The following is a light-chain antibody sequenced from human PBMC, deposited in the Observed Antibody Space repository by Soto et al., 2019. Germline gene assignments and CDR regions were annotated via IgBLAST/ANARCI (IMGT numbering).Light chain of an antibody. CDR2: DAS. V-gene: IGKV1-5*01. Sequence: DILMTQSPSALSASVGDSVTITCRASQSIHSWVAWYQQKPGKAPKLLIYDASTLEGGVPSRFGGSGAGTEFTLTISSLQPDDFATYYCQQYHTYSYSFGQGTKLEIK. CDR3: QQYHTYSYS. J-gene: IGKJ2*01. CDR1: QSIHSW.